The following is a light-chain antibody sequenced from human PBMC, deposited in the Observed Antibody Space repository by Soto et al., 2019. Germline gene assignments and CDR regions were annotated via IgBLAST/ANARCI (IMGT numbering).Light chain of an antibody. CDR1: SSDVGGYNY. CDR2: EVS. Sequence: QSVLTQPATVSGSPGQSITISCTGISSDVGGYNYVSWYQQHPGKAPKLMISEVSNRPSGVSNRFSGSKSGNTASLTISGLQAEDEADYYCCSYAGSSTYVFGTGTKVTVL. J-gene: IGLJ1*01. V-gene: IGLV2-14*01. CDR3: CSYAGSSTYV.